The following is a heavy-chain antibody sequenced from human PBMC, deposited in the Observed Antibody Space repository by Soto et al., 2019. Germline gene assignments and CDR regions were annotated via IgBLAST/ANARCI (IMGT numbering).Heavy chain of an antibody. CDR1: GFTFSSYG. Sequence: QVQLVESEGGVVQPGRSLRLSCAASGFTFSSYGMHWVRQAPGKGLEWVAVISYDGSNKYYADSVKGRFTISRDNSKNTLYLQMNSLRAEDTAVYYCAKPRQITSLLLYYFDYWGQGTLVTVSS. J-gene: IGHJ4*02. D-gene: IGHD2-15*01. CDR2: ISYDGSNK. CDR3: AKPRQITSLLLYYFDY. V-gene: IGHV3-30*18.